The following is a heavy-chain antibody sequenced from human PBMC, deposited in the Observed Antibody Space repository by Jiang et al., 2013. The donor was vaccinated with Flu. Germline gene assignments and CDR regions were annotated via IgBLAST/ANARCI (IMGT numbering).Heavy chain of an antibody. V-gene: IGHV5-51*01. CDR1: GYSFTSYW. CDR2: IYPGDSDT. D-gene: IGHD2-2*02. J-gene: IGHJ3*02. Sequence: AEVKKPGESLKISCKGSGYSFTSYWIGWVRQMPGKGLEWMGIIYPGDSDTRYSPSFQGQVTISADKSISTAYLQWSSLKASDTAMYYCASYCSSTSCYSPGAFDIWGQGTMVTVSS. CDR3: ASYCSSTSCYSPGAFDI.